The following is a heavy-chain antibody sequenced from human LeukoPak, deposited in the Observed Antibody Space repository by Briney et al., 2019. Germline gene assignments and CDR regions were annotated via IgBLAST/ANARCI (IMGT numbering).Heavy chain of an antibody. Sequence: GASVKVSCKASGGTFNSYAISRVRQAPGQGLEWMGGIIPIFGTANYAQKFQGRVTITADESTSTAYMELSSLRSEDTAVYYCARVIQLPNEYFQHWGQGTLVTVSS. CDR1: GGTFNSYA. CDR2: IIPIFGTA. D-gene: IGHD2-2*01. J-gene: IGHJ1*01. CDR3: ARVIQLPNEYFQH. V-gene: IGHV1-69*01.